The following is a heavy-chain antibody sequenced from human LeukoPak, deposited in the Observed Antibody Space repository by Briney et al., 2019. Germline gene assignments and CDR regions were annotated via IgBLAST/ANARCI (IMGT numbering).Heavy chain of an antibody. Sequence: GGSLRLSCAASRFTFSKAWMTWVSQAPGKGLEWVGRIKSETDGGTTDYAAPVKGRFTISRDDSKNTLYLQMNSLKTEDTAVYRCITNPYSSSWLAGAFDIWGQGAMVTVSS. V-gene: IGHV3-15*01. CDR3: ITNPYSSSWLAGAFDI. J-gene: IGHJ3*02. D-gene: IGHD6-13*01. CDR2: IKSETDGGTT. CDR1: RFTFSKAW.